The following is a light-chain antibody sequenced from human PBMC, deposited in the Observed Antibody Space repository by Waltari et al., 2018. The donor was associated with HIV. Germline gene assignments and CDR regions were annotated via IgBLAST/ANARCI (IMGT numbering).Light chain of an antibody. CDR2: EAT. V-gene: IGLV2-18*02. J-gene: IGLJ3*02. CDR3: SSYTTSSTWV. CDR1: RSDMGASIR. Sequence: QSALTQPPSVSGSLGQPVTISRTGPRSDMGASIRLSWYQQSPGTATTLRIYEATHRPSGVPVRVSGSKSGNTASRTISCLQADGEADYYCSSYTTSSTWVFGGGTKLTVL.